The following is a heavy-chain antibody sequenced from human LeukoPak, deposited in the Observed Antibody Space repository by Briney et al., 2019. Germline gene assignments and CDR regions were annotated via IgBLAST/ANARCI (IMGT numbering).Heavy chain of an antibody. CDR2: ISGSGGST. V-gene: IGHV3-23*01. CDR3: AKESHYDSSGYASFDY. CDR1: GFTFSSYA. D-gene: IGHD3-22*01. Sequence: GGSLRLSCAASGFTFSSYAMSWVRQAPGKGLEWVSAISGSGGSTYYADSVKGRFTISRDNSKNTLYLQMNSLRAEDTAVYYCAKESHYDSSGYASFDYWGQGTLVTVSS. J-gene: IGHJ4*02.